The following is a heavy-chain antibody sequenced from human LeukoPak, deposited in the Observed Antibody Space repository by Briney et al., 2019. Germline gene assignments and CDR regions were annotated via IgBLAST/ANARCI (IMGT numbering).Heavy chain of an antibody. V-gene: IGHV3-23*01. CDR2: ISHSGGST. D-gene: IGHD3-22*01. CDR3: AKDGVYYYDSSGYYIYDRYFDY. Sequence: GGSLRLSCAASGFTFSSYAMSWVRQAPGKGLEWVSAISHSGGSTYYADSVKGRFTISRDNSKNTLYLQMNSLRAEDTAVYYCAKDGVYYYDSSGYYIYDRYFDYWGQGTLVTVSS. J-gene: IGHJ4*02. CDR1: GFTFSSYA.